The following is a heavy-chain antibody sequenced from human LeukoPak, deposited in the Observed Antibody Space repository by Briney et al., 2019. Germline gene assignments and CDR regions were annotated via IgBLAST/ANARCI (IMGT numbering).Heavy chain of an antibody. CDR2: IYHSGST. V-gene: IGHV4-4*02. CDR3: ASRIAAAGNNWFDP. J-gene: IGHJ5*02. D-gene: IGHD6-13*01. CDR1: GGSISSSDW. Sequence: SETLSLTCAVSGGSISSSDWWSWVRQPPGKGLEWIGEIYHSGSTNYNPSLKSRVTISVDKSKNQFSLKLSSVTAADTAVYYCASRIAAAGNNWFDPWGQGTLVTVSS.